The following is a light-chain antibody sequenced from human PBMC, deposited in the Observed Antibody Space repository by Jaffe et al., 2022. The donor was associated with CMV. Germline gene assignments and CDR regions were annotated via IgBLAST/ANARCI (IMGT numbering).Light chain of an antibody. Sequence: QSVLTQPPSVSEAPGQRVTISCSGSISNIKNNAVHWFQQLPGKSPKLLINYNNLLSPGVSDRFSGSKSGTSASLAISGLQSEDEADYYCAVWDDRVNGLVFGGGTKLTVL. CDR3: AVWDDRVNGLV. CDR1: ISNIKNNA. CDR2: YNN. V-gene: IGLV1-36*01. J-gene: IGLJ3*02.